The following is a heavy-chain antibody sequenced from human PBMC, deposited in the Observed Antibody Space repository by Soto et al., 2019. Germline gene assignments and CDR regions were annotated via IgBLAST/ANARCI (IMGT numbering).Heavy chain of an antibody. J-gene: IGHJ5*02. D-gene: IGHD6-19*01. V-gene: IGHV4-31*03. CDR1: GYSITAGGYY. CDR3: ARMYSSGSGWFHP. Sequence: SETLSLTCFVSGYSITAGGYYWSWIRHHPGKGPEWIGSFYSSGSIIYNPSLRSRVSISGDTSSNQFSMSLTSVTAADTARYYCARMYSSGSGWFHPWGQGTLVTVSS. CDR2: FYSSGSI.